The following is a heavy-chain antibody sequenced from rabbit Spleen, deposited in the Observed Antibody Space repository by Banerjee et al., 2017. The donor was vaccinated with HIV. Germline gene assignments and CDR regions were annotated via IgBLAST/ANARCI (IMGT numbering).Heavy chain of an antibody. J-gene: IGHJ6*01. V-gene: IGHV1S47*01. CDR1: EFDFSGYG. Sequence: QEQLVESGGGLVQPGGSLKLSCKASEFDFSGYGVSWVRQAPGKGLEWIGYIDPVFGSTYYANWVNGRFTISSDNAQNTLYLQLKSLTAADTATYFCARDLAGVIGWNFGWWGPGTLVTVS. D-gene: IGHD4-1*01. CDR2: IDPVFGST. CDR3: ARDLAGVIGWNFGW.